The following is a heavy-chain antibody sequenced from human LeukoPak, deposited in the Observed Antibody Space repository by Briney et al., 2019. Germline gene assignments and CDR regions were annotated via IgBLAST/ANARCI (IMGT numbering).Heavy chain of an antibody. J-gene: IGHJ4*02. CDR3: ATGIAAAGRRFDY. D-gene: IGHD6-13*01. Sequence: GATVKLSCKVSGYTFTDYYMHWVQQAPGKGLEWMGLVDPEDGETIYAEKFQGRVTITADTSTDTAYMELSSLRSEDTAVYYCATGIAAAGRRFDYWGQGTLVTVSS. CDR2: VDPEDGET. CDR1: GYTFTDYY. V-gene: IGHV1-69-2*01.